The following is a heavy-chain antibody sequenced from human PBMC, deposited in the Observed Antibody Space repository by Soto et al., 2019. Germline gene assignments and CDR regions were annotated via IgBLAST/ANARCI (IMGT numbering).Heavy chain of an antibody. CDR2: IIPIFGTA. V-gene: IGHV1-69*01. D-gene: IGHD3-22*01. J-gene: IGHJ5*02. CDR1: GGTFSSYA. Sequence: QVQLVQSGAEVKKPGSSVKVSCKASGGTFSSYAISWVRQAPGQGLEWMGGIIPIFGTANYAQKFQGRVTITADESTSTAYMELSRLGSEDTAVYYCASEYYYDSSGTGRNWFDPWGQGTLVTVSS. CDR3: ASEYYYDSSGTGRNWFDP.